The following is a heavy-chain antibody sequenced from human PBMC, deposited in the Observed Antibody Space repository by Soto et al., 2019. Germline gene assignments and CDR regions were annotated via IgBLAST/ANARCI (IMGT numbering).Heavy chain of an antibody. CDR1: GFTFSSYS. Sequence: WSLRLSCAASGFTFSSYSMNWVRQAPGKGLEWVSSISSSSSYIYYADSVKGRFTISRDNAKNSLYLQMNSLRAEDTAVYYCARDRDYYDSSGYYPDAFDIWGQGTMVTVSS. CDR2: ISSSSSYI. V-gene: IGHV3-21*01. CDR3: ARDRDYYDSSGYYPDAFDI. J-gene: IGHJ3*02. D-gene: IGHD3-22*01.